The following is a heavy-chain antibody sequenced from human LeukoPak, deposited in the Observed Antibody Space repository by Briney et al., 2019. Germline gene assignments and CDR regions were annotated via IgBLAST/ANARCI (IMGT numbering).Heavy chain of an antibody. J-gene: IGHJ4*02. V-gene: IGHV1-18*04. D-gene: IGHD6-19*01. CDR1: GYTFTAYF. CDR2: INPNSGNT. Sequence: EASVKVSCKASGYTFTAYFMHWVRQAPGQGLEWMGWINPNSGNTNYAQKLQGRVTMTTDTSTSTAYMELRSLRSDDTAVYYCARDLKYSSGWCDYWGQGTLVTVSS. CDR3: ARDLKYSSGWCDY.